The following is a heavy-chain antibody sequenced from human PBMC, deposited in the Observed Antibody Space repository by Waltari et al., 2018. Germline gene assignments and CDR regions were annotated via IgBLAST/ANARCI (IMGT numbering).Heavy chain of an antibody. CDR2: VDNSGGRT. V-gene: IGHV3-23*01. J-gene: IGHJ4*02. CDR3: TKDRQSIQFEY. CDR1: GFPFSTYA. D-gene: IGHD6-19*01. Sequence: EVQLLESGGGLVQPGGSLRLSCSASGFPFSTYAMNWVRQAPGKGLEWVSTVDNSGGRTFYAASVQGRFTISRDNLRNTVYLQMNSLRAEDTALYYCTKDRQSIQFEYWGQGILVTVSS.